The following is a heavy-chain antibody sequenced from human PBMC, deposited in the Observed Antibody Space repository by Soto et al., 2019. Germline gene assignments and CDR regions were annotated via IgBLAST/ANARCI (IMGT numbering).Heavy chain of an antibody. CDR2: ISYDGSNK. Sequence: QVQLVESGGGVVQPGRSLRLSCAASGFTFSSYAMHWVRQAPGKGLEWVAVISYDGSNKYYADSVKGRFTISRDNSKNPLYLQRNSRGAEERVGYYWGGGRGAAVGTGWSAPWGQGPLFPVPS. D-gene: IGHD1-1*01. CDR1: GFTFSSYA. CDR3: GGGRGAAVGTGWSAP. J-gene: IGHJ5*02. V-gene: IGHV3-30-3*01.